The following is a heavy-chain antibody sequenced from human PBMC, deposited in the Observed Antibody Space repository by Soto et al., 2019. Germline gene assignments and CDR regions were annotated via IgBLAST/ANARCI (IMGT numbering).Heavy chain of an antibody. CDR2: INHSGST. J-gene: IGHJ3*02. CDR3: ARDLVGATTASAFDI. Sequence: SETLSLTCAVYGGSFSGYYWSWIRQPPGKGLEWIGEINHSGSTNYNPSLKSRVTISVDTSKNQFSLKLSSVTAADTAVYYCARDLVGATTASAFDIWGQGTMVTVSS. D-gene: IGHD1-26*01. V-gene: IGHV4-34*01. CDR1: GGSFSGYY.